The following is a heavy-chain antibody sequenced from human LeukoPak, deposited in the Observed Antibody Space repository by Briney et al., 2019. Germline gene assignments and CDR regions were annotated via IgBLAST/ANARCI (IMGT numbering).Heavy chain of an antibody. V-gene: IGHV1-2*02. CDR2: INPNSGGT. J-gene: IGHJ5*02. CDR3: ARGYCSGGRCHSPYNWFDP. Sequence: GASVKVSCKASGYTFTGCYMHWVRQAPGQGLEWMGWINPNSGGTNYAQKFQGRVTMTRDTSISTAYMELSRLRSDDTAVYYCARGYCSGGRCHSPYNWFDPWGQGTLVTVSS. CDR1: GYTFTGCY. D-gene: IGHD2-15*01.